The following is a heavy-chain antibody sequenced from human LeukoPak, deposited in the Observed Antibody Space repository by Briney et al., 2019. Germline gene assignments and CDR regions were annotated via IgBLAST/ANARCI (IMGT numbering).Heavy chain of an antibody. D-gene: IGHD4-23*01. J-gene: IGHJ6*03. CDR1: GGTFSSYA. CDR3: ARDDRLWGGNPNMDV. V-gene: IGHV1-69*05. Sequence: SVKVSCKASGGTFSSYAISWVRQAPGQGLEWMGRIIPIFGPANYPQNFQGRVTISTDKSTTTVYMELSSLRFDDTAVYYCARDDRLWGGNPNMDVWGKGTRSPSP. CDR2: IIPIFGPA.